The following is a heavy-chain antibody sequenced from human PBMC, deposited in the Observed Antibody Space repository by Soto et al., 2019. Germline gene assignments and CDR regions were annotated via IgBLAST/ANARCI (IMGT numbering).Heavy chain of an antibody. CDR2: IIPIFGTA. CDR1: GGTFSNYA. Sequence: QVQLVQSGAEVKKPGSSVKVSCKASGGTFSNYAITWVRQAPGQGLEWMGGIIPIFGTAHYAQKFQGRVTITADESTSTAYMELSSLRSEDTAVDYCARGTSTGTYFDNWGQGTLVTVSS. CDR3: ARGTSTGTYFDN. V-gene: IGHV1-69*12. D-gene: IGHD3-10*01. J-gene: IGHJ4*02.